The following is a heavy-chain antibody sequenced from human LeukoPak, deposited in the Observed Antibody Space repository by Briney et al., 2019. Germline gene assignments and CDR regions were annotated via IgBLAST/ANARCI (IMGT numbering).Heavy chain of an antibody. V-gene: IGHV1-18*01. CDR1: GYTFTSYG. D-gene: IGHD2-2*01. J-gene: IGHJ4*02. CDR2: ISAYNGNT. CDR3: GRATVFCSTTSCHFDY. Sequence: ASVRVSCKTSGYTFTSYGINWVRQAPGQGLERMGRISAYNGNTNYAQKFQGRVTMTIDTSTGTAYMELRSLRSDDTAVYYCGRATVFCSTTSCHFDYWGQGTLVTVSS.